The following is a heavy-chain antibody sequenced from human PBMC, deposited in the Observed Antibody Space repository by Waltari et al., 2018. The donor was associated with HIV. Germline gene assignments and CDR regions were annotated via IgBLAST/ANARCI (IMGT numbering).Heavy chain of an antibody. CDR3: VHDYGNWFNP. V-gene: IGHV4-39*01. Sequence: QMQLQESGPRLVKPSETLYFTCSVSSGSLIPTNSYWGWVRQPPGKEPELVASITHSGTRALYNPVLQGRVAGSVDPSQIQFSLKLSSGTASDTATYFCVHDYGNWFNPWGPGIFVTVSS. J-gene: IGHJ5*02. D-gene: IGHD3-16*01. CDR2: ITHSGTRA. CDR1: SGSLIPTNSY.